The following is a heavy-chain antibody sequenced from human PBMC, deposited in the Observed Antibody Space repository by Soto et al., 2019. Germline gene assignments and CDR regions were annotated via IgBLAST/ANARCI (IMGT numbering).Heavy chain of an antibody. CDR2: ISSSSSYI. Sequence: GGSLRLSCAASVFTFSSYSMNWVRQAPGKGLEGVSSISSSSSYIYYADSVKGRFTISRDNAKNSLYLQMNSLRAEDTAVYYCARVTLYGDYVGYWGQGTLVTVSP. J-gene: IGHJ4*02. V-gene: IGHV3-21*01. CDR1: VFTFSSYS. D-gene: IGHD4-17*01. CDR3: ARVTLYGDYVGY.